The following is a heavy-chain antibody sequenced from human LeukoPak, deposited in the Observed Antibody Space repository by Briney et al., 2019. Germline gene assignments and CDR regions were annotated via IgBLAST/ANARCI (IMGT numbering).Heavy chain of an antibody. D-gene: IGHD3-3*01. Sequence: ASVTVSCKASGGTFSSYAISWVRQAPGQGLEWMGGIIPIFGTANYAQKFQGRVTITADESTSTAYMELSSLRSEDTAVYYCARQAIILRFLGNWFDPWGQGTLVTVSS. CDR3: ARQAIILRFLGNWFDP. V-gene: IGHV1-69*13. CDR1: GGTFSSYA. CDR2: IIPIFGTA. J-gene: IGHJ5*02.